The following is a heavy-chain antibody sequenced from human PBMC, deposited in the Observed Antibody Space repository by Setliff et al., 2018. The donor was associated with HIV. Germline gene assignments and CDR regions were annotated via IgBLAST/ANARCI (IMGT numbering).Heavy chain of an antibody. CDR3: ARATYSSSWYKGLGAFDI. V-gene: IGHV3-66*01. Sequence: PGGSLRLSCAASGFTVSGSYMNWVRQAPGKGLEWVSVIYSGSSTYYADSVKGRFTISRENSKNTLYLQMNSLRAEDTAVYYCARATYSSSWYKGLGAFDIWGQGTMVTVSS. CDR1: GFTVSGSY. CDR2: IYSGSST. D-gene: IGHD6-13*01. J-gene: IGHJ3*02.